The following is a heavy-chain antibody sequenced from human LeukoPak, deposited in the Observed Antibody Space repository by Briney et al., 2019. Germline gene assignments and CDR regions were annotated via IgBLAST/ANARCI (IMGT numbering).Heavy chain of an antibody. CDR3: ARDGYSYGYNWFDP. J-gene: IGHJ5*02. Sequence: RASVKVSCKASGYTFTGYYMHWVRQAPGQGLEWMGWINPNSGGTNYAQKFQGRVTMTRDTSISTAYMELSRLRSDDTAVYYCARDGYSYGYNWFDPWGQGTLVTVSS. V-gene: IGHV1-2*02. D-gene: IGHD5-18*01. CDR2: INPNSGGT. CDR1: GYTFTGYY.